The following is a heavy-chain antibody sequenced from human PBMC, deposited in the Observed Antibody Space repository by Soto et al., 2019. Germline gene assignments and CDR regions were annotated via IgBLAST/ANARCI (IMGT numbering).Heavy chain of an antibody. J-gene: IGHJ4*02. V-gene: IGHV3-30*19. D-gene: IGHD3-16*01. CDR3: ALWGTSGGFHL. CDR2: TSYDGNNK. Sequence: QLQLVESGGGVVQPGTSLRLSCTASGFMFKRYVMHWVRQAPGKGLEWVALTSYDGNNKYYGDSVKGRFTVSRDNSKNTLHLQMDSLRPEDTALYYCALWGTSGGFHLWGQGTLVSVSS. CDR1: GFMFKRYV.